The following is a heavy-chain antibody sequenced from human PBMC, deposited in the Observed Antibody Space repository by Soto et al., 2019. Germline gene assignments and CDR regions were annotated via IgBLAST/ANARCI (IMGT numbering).Heavy chain of an antibody. D-gene: IGHD6-13*01. J-gene: IGHJ6*02. CDR3: AREAAAERNYYGRDV. CDR1: GYIFSRYG. V-gene: IGHV1-18*04. CDR2: ISGYNGNT. Sequence: QVQLVQSGPEVRKPGASVKVSCKASGYIFSRYGISWVRQAPGQGLEWMAWISGYNGNTKFGERVQGRVNVTTDTSPSKAYMELRSLRSDDTVVYFCAREAAAERNYYGRDVWGQGTKVIVS.